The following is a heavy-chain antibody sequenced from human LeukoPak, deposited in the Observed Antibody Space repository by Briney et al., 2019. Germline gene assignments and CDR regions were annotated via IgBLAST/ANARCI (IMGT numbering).Heavy chain of an antibody. V-gene: IGHV4-59*01. CDR3: ARVAHDFGDKYFDY. Sequence: PSGTLSLTCTVSGGSISSYYWSWIRQPPGKGLEWIGYIYYSGSTNYNPSLKSRVTISVDTSKNQFSLKLSSVTAADTAVYYCARVAHDFGDKYFDYWGQGTLVTVSS. D-gene: IGHD3-16*01. J-gene: IGHJ4*02. CDR1: GGSISSYY. CDR2: IYYSGST.